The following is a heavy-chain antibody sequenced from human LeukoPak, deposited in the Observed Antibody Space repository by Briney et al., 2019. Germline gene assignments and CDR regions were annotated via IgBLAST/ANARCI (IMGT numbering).Heavy chain of an antibody. Sequence: GASVTLSCTASGGTFSSYAISWVRQAPGQGLEWMGGIIPIFGKANYAKTLQGRVTITADKSTNTAYMETSSMRSENTAVYYCARARPNSPLLRYFDWLPSRDAYFDYWGQGTLVTVSS. CDR1: GGTFSSYA. V-gene: IGHV1-69*06. CDR2: IIPIFGKA. CDR3: ARARPNSPLLRYFDWLPSRDAYFDY. D-gene: IGHD3-9*01. J-gene: IGHJ4*02.